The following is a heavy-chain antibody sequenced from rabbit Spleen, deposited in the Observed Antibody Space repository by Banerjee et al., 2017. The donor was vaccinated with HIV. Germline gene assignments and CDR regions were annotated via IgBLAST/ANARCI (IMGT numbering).Heavy chain of an antibody. CDR1: GFSFNSDY. CDR3: ARDTGTSFSSYGMDL. CDR2: IYAGSSGTT. Sequence: QEQLEESGGDLVKPEGSLALTCTASGFSFNSDYMCWVRQPPGKGLEWIACIYAGSSGTTYYANWAKGRFTISKTSSTTVTLQMTSLTAADTATYFCARDTGTSFSSYGMDLWGPGTLVTVS. V-gene: IGHV1S45*01. J-gene: IGHJ6*01. D-gene: IGHD8-1*01.